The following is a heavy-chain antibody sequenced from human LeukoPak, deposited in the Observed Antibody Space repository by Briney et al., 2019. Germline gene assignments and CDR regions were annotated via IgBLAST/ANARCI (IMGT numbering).Heavy chain of an antibody. CDR2: ISSSSSYI. CDR1: GFTLSYYS. Sequence: GGSLRLSCAASGFTLSYYSMNWVRQAPGKGLEWVSSISSSSSYIYYADSVKGRFTISRDNAKNSLYLQMNSLRAEDTAVYYCARLYSSSYYFDYWGQGTLVTVSS. D-gene: IGHD6-6*01. CDR3: ARLYSSSYYFDY. J-gene: IGHJ4*02. V-gene: IGHV3-21*01.